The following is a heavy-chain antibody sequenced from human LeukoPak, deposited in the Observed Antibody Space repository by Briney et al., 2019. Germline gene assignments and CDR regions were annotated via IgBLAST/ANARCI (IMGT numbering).Heavy chain of an antibody. D-gene: IGHD2-2*01. V-gene: IGHV3-23*01. CDR1: GFTFSSYA. Sequence: GGSLRLSCAASGFTFSSYAMSWVRQAPGKGLEWVSAISGSGGSTYYADSVKGRFTISRDNSKNTLYLQMNNLRAEDTAEYYCAKGGYCGGTSCYFYYMDVWGKGTTVTVSS. J-gene: IGHJ6*03. CDR2: ISGSGGST. CDR3: AKGGYCGGTSCYFYYMDV.